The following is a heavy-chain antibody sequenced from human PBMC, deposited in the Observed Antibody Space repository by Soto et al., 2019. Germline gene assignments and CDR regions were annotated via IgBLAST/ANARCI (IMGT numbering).Heavy chain of an antibody. V-gene: IGHV4-39*01. CDR3: AAEIASAGHY. J-gene: IGHJ4*02. CDR2: IYFSGAT. D-gene: IGHD6-13*01. CDR1: GGSISSSTYH. Sequence: SETLSLTCTVSGGSISSSTYHWAWIRQAPGKGLEWIGSIYFSGATYYSPSLKTRVTLFVDTSQNLFSLKLSSVTAADTAVYYCAAEIASAGHYWGQGILVTVS.